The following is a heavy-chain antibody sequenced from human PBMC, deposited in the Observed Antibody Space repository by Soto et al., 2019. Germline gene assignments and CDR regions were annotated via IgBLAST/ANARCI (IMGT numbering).Heavy chain of an antibody. CDR3: ARAQDEPAVAGTLYFDY. Sequence: PSETLSLTCIVSGASISTGGYSWSWIRQPPGKGPEWIGYIYESGRTYYKPSLKSRASISMDKSRNQFSVRLTSVTAADTAVYYCARAQDEPAVAGTLYFDYWGQGTLVTVSS. CDR2: IYESGRT. J-gene: IGHJ4*02. D-gene: IGHD6-19*01. CDR1: GASISTGGYS. V-gene: IGHV4-30-2*01.